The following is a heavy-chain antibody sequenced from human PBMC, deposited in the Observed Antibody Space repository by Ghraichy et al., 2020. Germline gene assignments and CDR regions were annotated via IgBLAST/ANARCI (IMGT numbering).Heavy chain of an antibody. D-gene: IGHD2-2*01. CDR1: GFTFSSYG. V-gene: IGHV3-33*01. CDR2: IWYDGSNK. CDR3: ARFRQYQLIGGMDF. J-gene: IGHJ4*01. Sequence: GGSLRLSCAASGFTFSSYGMNWVRQAPGKGLEWVAVIWYDGSNKYYADSVKGRFTISRDNSKNTLYLQMNSLRVEDTAVDYCARFRQYQLIGGMDFWGQGTLVTVSS.